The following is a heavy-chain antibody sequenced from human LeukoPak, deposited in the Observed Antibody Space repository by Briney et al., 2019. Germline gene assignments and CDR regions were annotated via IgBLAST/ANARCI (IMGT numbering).Heavy chain of an antibody. D-gene: IGHD6-19*01. V-gene: IGHV3-13*01. CDR3: ARDSGGWYVDY. CDR1: GFTFSSYD. J-gene: IGHJ4*02. Sequence: PGGSLRLSCAASGFTFSSYDMHWVRQATGKGLEWVSAVGTAGDTYYPGSVKGRFTISRENAKNSLYLQMNSLRAGDTAVYYCARDSGGWYVDYWGQGTLVTVSS. CDR2: VGTAGDT.